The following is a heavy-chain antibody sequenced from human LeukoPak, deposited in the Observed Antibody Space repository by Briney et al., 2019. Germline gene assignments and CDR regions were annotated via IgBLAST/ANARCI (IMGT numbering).Heavy chain of an antibody. Sequence: GGSLRLSCAASGFTFSDYYMSWIRQAPGKGLEWVSYISSSGSTIYYADSVKGRFTISRDNAKNSLHLQMNSLRVEDTAVYYCARSPANYYYYYMDVWGKGTTVTVSS. CDR3: ARSPANYYYYYMDV. D-gene: IGHD2-15*01. V-gene: IGHV3-11*04. J-gene: IGHJ6*03. CDR1: GFTFSDYY. CDR2: ISSSGSTI.